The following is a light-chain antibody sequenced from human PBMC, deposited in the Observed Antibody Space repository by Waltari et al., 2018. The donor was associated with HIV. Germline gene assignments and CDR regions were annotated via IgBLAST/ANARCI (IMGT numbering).Light chain of an antibody. V-gene: IGKV2-28*01. J-gene: IGKJ5*01. CDR1: QSLLHDNEYNY. CDR3: MQGLETPT. CDR2: LGS. Sequence: DIVMTQSPLSLPVTPGEPASISCRSSQSLLHDNEYNYLDRYVQKPGQSPQLLIYLGSLRASGVPDRFIGSGSGTDFTLKISRVEAEDVGVYYCMQGLETPTFGQGTRLEIK.